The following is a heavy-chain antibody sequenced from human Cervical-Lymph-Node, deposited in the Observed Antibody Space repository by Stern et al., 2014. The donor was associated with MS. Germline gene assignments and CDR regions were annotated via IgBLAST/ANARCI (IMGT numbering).Heavy chain of an antibody. CDR1: GYTFTTYY. J-gene: IGHJ4*02. D-gene: IGHD4-23*01. Sequence: QVQLVQSGAEVKKPGASVKISCKTSGYTFTTYYIQWVRQAPGQGLEWMGVINVNADTTTYAQKFQGRGTMTRDTSTNTIFMELSGLTSDDTAVYYCARARYGGNQIDYWGQGTLVTVSA. V-gene: IGHV1-46*03. CDR3: ARARYGGNQIDY. CDR2: INVNADTT.